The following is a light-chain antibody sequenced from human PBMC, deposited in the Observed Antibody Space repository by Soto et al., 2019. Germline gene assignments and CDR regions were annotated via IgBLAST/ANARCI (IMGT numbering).Light chain of an antibody. CDR3: PQYHKWPPLT. J-gene: IGKJ4*01. CDR2: GGS. CDR1: QSVGRT. Sequence: EILMTQSPGTLSVSPGESATLSCRASQSVGRTLAWYQQKTGQAPRLLIYGGSTGATGTPARFSGSGSGTEFTLTINSLQPEDVEVYYCPQYHKWPPLTFGGGTKVEIK. V-gene: IGKV3-15*01.